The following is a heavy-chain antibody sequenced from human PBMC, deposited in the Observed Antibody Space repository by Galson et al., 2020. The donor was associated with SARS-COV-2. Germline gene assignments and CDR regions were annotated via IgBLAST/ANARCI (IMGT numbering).Heavy chain of an antibody. Sequence: SETLSLTCTVSGGSISSYYWSWIRQPPGKGLEWIGYIYYSGSTNYNPSLKSRVTISVDTSKNQFSLKLSSVTAADTAVYYCARVGSRGSGRVWCDPWGQGTLVTVSS. CDR2: IYYSGST. CDR3: ARVGSRGSGRVWCDP. CDR1: GGSISSYY. J-gene: IGHJ5*02. V-gene: IGHV4-59*01. D-gene: IGHD3-10*01.